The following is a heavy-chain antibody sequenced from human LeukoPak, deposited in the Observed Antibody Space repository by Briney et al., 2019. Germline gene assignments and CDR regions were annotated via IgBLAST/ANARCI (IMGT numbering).Heavy chain of an antibody. D-gene: IGHD3-22*01. Sequence: GGSLRLSCAASGFTFDDYAMHWVRQAPGKGLEWVSGISWNSGSIGYADSVKGRFTIPRDNAKNSLYLQMNSLRAEDTALYYCAKDLGSSGYGAFDIWGQGTMVTVSS. CDR2: ISWNSGSI. V-gene: IGHV3-9*01. CDR3: AKDLGSSGYGAFDI. CDR1: GFTFDDYA. J-gene: IGHJ3*02.